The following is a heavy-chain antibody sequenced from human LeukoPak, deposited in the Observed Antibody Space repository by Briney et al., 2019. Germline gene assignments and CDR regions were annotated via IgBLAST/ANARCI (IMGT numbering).Heavy chain of an antibody. CDR1: GFTFSSYR. CDR2: IASDGSST. Sequence: QTGGSLRLSCAASGFTFSSYRMNWVRQAPGKGLVWVSRIASDGSSTTYADSVKGRFTISRDNAKNTLYLQMSSLRAEDTAVYFCAKTGVGVAARPFDSWGQGTLVTVSS. V-gene: IGHV3-74*01. D-gene: IGHD6-6*01. CDR3: AKTGVGVAARPFDS. J-gene: IGHJ4*02.